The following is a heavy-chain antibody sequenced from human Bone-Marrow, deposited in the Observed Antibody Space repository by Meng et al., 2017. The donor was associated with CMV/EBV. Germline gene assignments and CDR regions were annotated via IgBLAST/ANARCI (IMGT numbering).Heavy chain of an antibody. J-gene: IGHJ4*02. CDR2: IKRKIDGATT. Sequence: GESLKISCAVSGFTFSSAWMTWVRQAPGKGLEWVGRIKRKIDGATTDYAAPVKGRFTISRDDSKNTLYLQMNSLQIEDTAVYYCTTDPNWNDFPGLDYWGQGTLVTV. CDR1: GFTFSSAW. D-gene: IGHD1-20*01. CDR3: TTDPNWNDFPGLDY. V-gene: IGHV3-15*01.